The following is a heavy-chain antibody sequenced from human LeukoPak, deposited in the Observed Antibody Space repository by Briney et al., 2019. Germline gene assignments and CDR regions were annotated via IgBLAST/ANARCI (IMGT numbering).Heavy chain of an antibody. D-gene: IGHD6-13*01. CDR3: AKRGRDSSSWYFDY. Sequence: PGGSLRLSCAASGFTFSSYGMHWVRQAPGKGLEWVAFIRYDGSNKYYADSVKGRFTISRDNSKNTLYLQMNSLRAEDTAVYYCAKRGRDSSSWYFDYWGQGTLVTVSS. J-gene: IGHJ4*02. CDR1: GFTFSSYG. CDR2: IRYDGSNK. V-gene: IGHV3-30*02.